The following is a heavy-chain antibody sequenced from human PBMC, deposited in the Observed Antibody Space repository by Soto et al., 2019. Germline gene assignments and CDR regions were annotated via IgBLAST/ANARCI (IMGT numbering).Heavy chain of an antibody. V-gene: IGHV4-61*01. Sequence: SETLSLTCTVSGGSVSSGSYYWIWIRQAPGKGLEWIGYIYYSGSTNYNPSLKSRVTISVDTSKNQFSLKLSSVTAADTAVYYCAVLLQDSEYDSRGYRHSWFDPWGQGTLVTVSS. CDR3: AVLLQDSEYDSRGYRHSWFDP. D-gene: IGHD3-22*01. J-gene: IGHJ5*02. CDR1: GGSVSSGSYY. CDR2: IYYSGST.